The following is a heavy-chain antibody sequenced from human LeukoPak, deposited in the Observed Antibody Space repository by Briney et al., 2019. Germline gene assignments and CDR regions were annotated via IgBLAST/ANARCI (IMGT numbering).Heavy chain of an antibody. CDR2: INPNSGDT. CDR1: GYTFIGYY. V-gene: IGHV1-2*02. J-gene: IGHJ4*02. CDR3: ARDLSGSYYYFDY. D-gene: IGHD1-26*01. Sequence: ASVKVSCKASGYTFIGYYMHWVRQAPGQGLEWMGWINPNSGDTNYAQKLQGRVTMTTDTSTSTAYMELRSLRSDDTAVYYCARDLSGSYYYFDYWGQGTLVTVSS.